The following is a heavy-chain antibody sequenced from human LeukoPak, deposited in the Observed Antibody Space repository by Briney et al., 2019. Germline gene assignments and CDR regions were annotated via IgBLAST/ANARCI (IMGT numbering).Heavy chain of an antibody. V-gene: IGHV3-30*02. D-gene: IGHD2-15*01. CDR1: GFTFSSYG. CDR3: ARSCSGGSCFPDS. CDR2: IRYDGSNK. J-gene: IGHJ4*02. Sequence: GGSLRLSCAASGFTFSSYGMHWVRQAPGKGLDWVAFIRYDGSNKNYADSVKGRFTISRDNSKNTLYLQMNSLRAEDTAVYYCARSCSGGSCFPDSWGQGALVTVSS.